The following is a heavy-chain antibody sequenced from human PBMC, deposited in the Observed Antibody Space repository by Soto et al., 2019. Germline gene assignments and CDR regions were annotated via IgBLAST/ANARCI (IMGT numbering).Heavy chain of an antibody. CDR2: IYYSGST. CDR3: ARGLVYGITFGGVDYFDY. J-gene: IGHJ4*02. CDR1: GGSISSGGYY. Sequence: KPSETLSLTCTVSGGSISSGGYYWSWIRQHPGKGLEWIGYIYYSGSTYYNPSLKSRVTISVDTSKNQFSLKLSSVTAADTAVYYCARGLVYGITFGGVDYFDYWGQGTLVTVSS. D-gene: IGHD3-16*01. V-gene: IGHV4-31*03.